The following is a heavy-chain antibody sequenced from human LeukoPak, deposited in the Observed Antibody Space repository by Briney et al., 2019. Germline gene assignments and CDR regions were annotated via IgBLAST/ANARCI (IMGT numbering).Heavy chain of an antibody. CDR1: GFTFSSYW. Sequence: PGGSLRLSCAASGFTFSSYWMSWVRQAPGKGLEWVTNIKQDGSEEYYVDSVKGRFTISRDNAKNSLYLQMNSLRAEDTAVYYCARDLGLFCSGGSCHPYSWGQGTLVTVSS. D-gene: IGHD2-15*01. V-gene: IGHV3-7*01. J-gene: IGHJ4*02. CDR3: ARDLGLFCSGGSCHPYS. CDR2: IKQDGSEE.